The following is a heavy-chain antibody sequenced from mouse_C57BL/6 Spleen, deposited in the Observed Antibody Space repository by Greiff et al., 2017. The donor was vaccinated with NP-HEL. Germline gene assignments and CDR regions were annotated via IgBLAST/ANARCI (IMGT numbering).Heavy chain of an antibody. CDR2: INPSSGYT. D-gene: IGHD1-1*01. CDR3: ARGVTTVVAPSDY. Sequence: VMLVESGAELAKPGASVKLSCKASGYTFTSYWMHWVKQRPGQGLEWIGYINPSSGYTKYNQKFKDKATLTADKSSSTAYMQLSSLTYEDSAVYYCARGVTTVVAPSDYWGQGTSVTVSS. CDR1: GYTFTSYW. V-gene: IGHV1-7*01. J-gene: IGHJ4*01.